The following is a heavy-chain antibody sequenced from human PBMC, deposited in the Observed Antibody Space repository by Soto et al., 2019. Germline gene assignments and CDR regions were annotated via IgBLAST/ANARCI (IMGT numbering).Heavy chain of an antibody. Sequence: QVQLVQSGAEVKKPGASVKVSCKASGYTFTSYGISWVRQAPGQGREWMGWISAYNGNTNYAQRLQCRVTMTTDTSTSTAYMELRSLRSADTAVYYGVVAAQPSCFDFWGQGTLVTVSS. J-gene: IGHJ4*02. D-gene: IGHD2-15*01. CDR3: VVAAQPSCFDF. V-gene: IGHV1-18*01. CDR1: GYTFTSYG. CDR2: ISAYNGNT.